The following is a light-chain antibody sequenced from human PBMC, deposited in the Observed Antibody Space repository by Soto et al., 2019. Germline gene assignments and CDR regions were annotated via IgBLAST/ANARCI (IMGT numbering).Light chain of an antibody. CDR2: KAS. CDR1: QTISSW. J-gene: IGKJ4*01. CDR3: QQLNSYPL. Sequence: DIQMTQSPSTLSGSVGDRVTITCRASQTISSWLAWYQQKPGKAPKLLIYKASTLQTGVPSRFSGSGSGTEFTITISSLQPEDSATYYCQQLNSYPLFGGGTKVDIK. V-gene: IGKV1-5*03.